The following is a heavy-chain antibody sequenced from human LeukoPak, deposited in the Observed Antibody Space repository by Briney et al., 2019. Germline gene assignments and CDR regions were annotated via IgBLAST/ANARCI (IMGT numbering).Heavy chain of an antibody. Sequence: GGSLRLSCAASGFTFSSYAMSWVRQAPGKGLEWVSAISGSGGGTYYADSVKGRFTISRDNSKNTLYLQMYSLRAEDTAIYYCAKSPTVTAKGDWGQGTLVTVSS. V-gene: IGHV3-23*01. CDR3: AKSPTVTAKGD. D-gene: IGHD4-17*01. J-gene: IGHJ4*02. CDR2: ISGSGGGT. CDR1: GFTFSSYA.